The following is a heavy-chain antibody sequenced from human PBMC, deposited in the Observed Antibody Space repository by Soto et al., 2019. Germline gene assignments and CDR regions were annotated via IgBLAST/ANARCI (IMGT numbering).Heavy chain of an antibody. CDR1: GFTFSSYA. D-gene: IGHD3-22*01. J-gene: IGHJ5*02. CDR2: ISGSGGST. V-gene: IGHV3-23*01. Sequence: GGSLRLCCTASGFTFSSYAMSWVRQAPGKGLEWVSAISGSGGSTYYADSVKGRFTISRDNSKNTLYLQMNSLRAEDTAVYYCAKVDGKNRYCYESWGQGTLVTVSS. CDR3: AKVDGKNRYCYES.